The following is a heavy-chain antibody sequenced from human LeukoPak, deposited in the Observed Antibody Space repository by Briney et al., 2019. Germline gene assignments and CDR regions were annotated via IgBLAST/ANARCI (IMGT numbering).Heavy chain of an antibody. J-gene: IGHJ4*02. CDR1: GSTFIDYY. Sequence: GASVKVSCKASGSTFIDYYMHWVRQAPGHGLEWLGWINLNSGGTHYVQKFQGRVTMTSDTSISTAYMELSSLRSDDTAVYYCTRGGDYEGPNYFDYWGQGTLVTVSS. V-gene: IGHV1-2*02. CDR3: TRGGDYEGPNYFDY. CDR2: INLNSGGT. D-gene: IGHD3-22*01.